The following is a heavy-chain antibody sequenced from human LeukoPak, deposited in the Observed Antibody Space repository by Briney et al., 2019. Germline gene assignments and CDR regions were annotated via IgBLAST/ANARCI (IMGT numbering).Heavy chain of an antibody. CDR1: GFTFSSYS. J-gene: IGHJ5*02. D-gene: IGHD5-18*01. CDR2: ISSSSSYI. Sequence: GGSLRLSCAASGFTFSSYSMNWVRQAPGKGLEWVSSISSSSSYIYYADSVKGRFTISRDNAKNSLYLQMNSLRAEDTALYYCAKGGNSYGYPNWFDPWGQGTLVTVSS. CDR3: AKGGNSYGYPNWFDP. V-gene: IGHV3-21*04.